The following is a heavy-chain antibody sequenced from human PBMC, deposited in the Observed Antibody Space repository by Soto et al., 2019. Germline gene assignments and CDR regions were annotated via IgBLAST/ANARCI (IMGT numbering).Heavy chain of an antibody. CDR2: IWYDGSNK. J-gene: IGHJ4*02. D-gene: IGHD6-13*01. CDR1: GFTFSSYG. CDR3: ARGVERASWYEGIDY. Sequence: QVQLVESGGGVVQPGRSLRLSCAASGFTFSSYGMHWVRQAPGKGLEWVAVIWYDGSNKYYADSVKGRFTISRDNSKNTLYLQMNSLRAEDTAVYYCARGVERASWYEGIDYWGQGTLVTVSS. V-gene: IGHV3-33*01.